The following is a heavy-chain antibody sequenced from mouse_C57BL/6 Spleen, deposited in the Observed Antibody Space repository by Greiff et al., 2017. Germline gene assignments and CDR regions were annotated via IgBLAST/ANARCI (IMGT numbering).Heavy chain of an antibody. Sequence: VQLQQPGAELVRPGSSVKLSCKASGYTFTSYWMDWVKQRPGQGLEWIGNIYPSDSETHYDQKFKDKATLTVDNSSSTAYMPLSSLTSEDSAVYYCARCLGRGYFDYWGQGTTLTVAS. CDR2: IYPSDSET. V-gene: IGHV1-61*01. CDR1: GYTFTSYW. CDR3: ARCLGRGYFDY. D-gene: IGHD4-1*01. J-gene: IGHJ2*01.